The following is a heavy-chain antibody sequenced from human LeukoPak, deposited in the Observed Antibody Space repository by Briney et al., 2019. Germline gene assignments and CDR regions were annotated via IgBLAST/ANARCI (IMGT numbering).Heavy chain of an antibody. J-gene: IGHJ6*03. CDR3: TRAASSGPLFTYHMDV. CDR1: GGSISSYY. Sequence: SETLSLTCTVSGGSISSYYWSWIRQPPGKGLEWIGYIYYSGSTNYNPSLKSRVTISVDTSKNQSSLKLSSVTAADTAVYYCTRAASSGPLFTYHMDVWGKGTTVTVSS. V-gene: IGHV4-59*12. CDR2: IYYSGST. D-gene: IGHD3-22*01.